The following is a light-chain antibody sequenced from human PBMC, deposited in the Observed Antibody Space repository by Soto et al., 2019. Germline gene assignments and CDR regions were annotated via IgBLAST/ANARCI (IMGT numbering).Light chain of an antibody. CDR1: QSVSSY. CDR2: DAS. J-gene: IGKJ2*01. Sequence: EIVLTQSPATLSLSPGEGATLSCRASQSVSSYLAWYQQKPGQAPRLLIYDASNRATGIPARFSGGGSGTDFTLTISSLEPEDFAVYYCQQRFNWPRFTFGQGTKLEIK. V-gene: IGKV3-11*01. CDR3: QQRFNWPRFT.